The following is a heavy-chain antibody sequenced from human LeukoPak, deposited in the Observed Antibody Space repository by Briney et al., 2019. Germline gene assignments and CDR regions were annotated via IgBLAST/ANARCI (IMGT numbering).Heavy chain of an antibody. CDR1: GGSLSSGDYY. Sequence: SQTLSLTCTVSGGSLSSGDYYWSWIRQPPGKGLEWIGYVYYSGSTYYNPSLKSRVTISVDTSKNQFSLKLSSVTAADTAVYYCARGDYYDSSGYDYWGQGTLVTVSS. D-gene: IGHD3-22*01. CDR2: VYYSGST. V-gene: IGHV4-30-4*01. J-gene: IGHJ4*02. CDR3: ARGDYYDSSGYDY.